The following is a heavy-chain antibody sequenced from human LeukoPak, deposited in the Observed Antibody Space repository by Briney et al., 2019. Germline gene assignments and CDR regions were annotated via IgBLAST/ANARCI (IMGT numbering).Heavy chain of an antibody. V-gene: IGHV3-23*01. J-gene: IGHJ6*03. CDR3: AKGVQIVYYYYYMDV. Sequence: PVGSLRLSCAASGFTFSSYAMSWVRQAPGKGLEWVSAISGSGGSTYYADSVKGRFTISRDNSKNTLYLQMNSLRAEDTAVYYCAKGVQIVYYYYYMDVWGKGATVTVSS. CDR2: ISGSGGST. D-gene: IGHD3-16*02. CDR1: GFTFSSYA.